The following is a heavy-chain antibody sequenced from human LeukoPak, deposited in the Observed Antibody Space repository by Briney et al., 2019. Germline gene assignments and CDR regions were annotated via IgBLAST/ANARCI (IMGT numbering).Heavy chain of an antibody. V-gene: IGHV3-43D*04. J-gene: IGHJ6*03. CDR3: AKDTVEMATILAGSYYYYYMDV. D-gene: IGHD5-24*01. CDR2: ISWDGGGT. Sequence: GGSLRLSCAASGFTFDDYAMHWVRQAPGKGLEWVSLISWDGGGTYYADSVKGRFTISRDNSKNSLYLQMNSLRAEDTALYYCAKDTVEMATILAGSYYYYYMDVWGKGTTVTVSS. CDR1: GFTFDDYA.